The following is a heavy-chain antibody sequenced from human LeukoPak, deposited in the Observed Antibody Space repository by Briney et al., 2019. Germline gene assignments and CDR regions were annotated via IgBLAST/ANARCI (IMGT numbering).Heavy chain of an antibody. CDR2: INSDGIIT. J-gene: IGHJ3*02. V-gene: IGHV3-74*01. CDR1: GFTFSSYW. D-gene: IGHD3-22*01. CDR3: ARLDYYDSSGLAFDI. Sequence: GGSLRLSCAASGFTFSSYWMHWVRQAPGKRLVWVSRINSDGIITNYADSVKGRFTISRDNAKNSLYLQMDSLRAEDTALYYCARLDYYDSSGLAFDIWGQGTMVTVSS.